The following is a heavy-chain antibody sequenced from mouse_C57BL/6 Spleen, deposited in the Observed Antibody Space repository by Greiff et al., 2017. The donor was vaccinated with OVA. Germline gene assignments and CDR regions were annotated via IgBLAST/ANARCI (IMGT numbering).Heavy chain of an antibody. Sequence: EVQLQQSGPGLVKPSQSLSLTCSVTGYSITSGYYWNWIRQFPGNKLEWMGYISYDGSNNYNPSLKNRISITRDTSKNQFFLKLNSVTTEDTATYYCARDGYDEETFAYWGQGTLVTVSA. CDR3: ARDGYDEETFAY. J-gene: IGHJ3*01. D-gene: IGHD2-2*01. CDR2: ISYDGSN. V-gene: IGHV3-6*01. CDR1: GYSITSGYY.